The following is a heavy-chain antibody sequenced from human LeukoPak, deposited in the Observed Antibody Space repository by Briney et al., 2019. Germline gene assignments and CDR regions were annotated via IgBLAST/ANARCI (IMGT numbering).Heavy chain of an antibody. Sequence: SETLSLTCTVSGGSISSSSYYWGWIRQPPGKGLEWIGSIYYSGSTYYNPSLKSRVTISVDTSKNQFSLKLSSVTAADTAVYYCARGDRDGYNYDAFDIWGQGTMVTVSS. CDR2: IYYSGST. CDR3: ARGDRDGYNYDAFDI. CDR1: GGSISSSSYY. J-gene: IGHJ3*02. V-gene: IGHV4-39*07. D-gene: IGHD5-24*01.